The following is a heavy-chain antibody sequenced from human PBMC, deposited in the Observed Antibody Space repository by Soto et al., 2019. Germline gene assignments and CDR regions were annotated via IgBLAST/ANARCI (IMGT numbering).Heavy chain of an antibody. CDR3: ARNSGWYFDY. CDR1: GFTFSSYW. CDR2: IKQDGSEI. J-gene: IGHJ4*02. Sequence: EVQLVESGGGLVQPGGSLRLSCADSGFTFSSYWMTWVRQAPGKGLEWVANIKQDGSEIYYVDSVKGRFTISRDNAKNSLYLQMNSLRAEDTAVYYCARNSGWYFDYWGQGTLVTVSS. V-gene: IGHV3-7*01. D-gene: IGHD6-19*01.